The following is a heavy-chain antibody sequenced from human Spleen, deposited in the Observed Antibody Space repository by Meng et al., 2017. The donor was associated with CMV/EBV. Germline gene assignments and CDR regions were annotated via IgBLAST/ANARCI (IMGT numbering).Heavy chain of an antibody. Sequence: ESLKISCTVSGFTFDDYGMSWVRQAPGKGLEWVSGINWNGGSTGYADSVKGRFTISRDNAKNSLYLQMNSLRAEDTALYYCARTCGGDCRRGFDYWGQGTLVTVSS. V-gene: IGHV3-20*04. CDR1: GFTFDDYG. CDR3: ARTCGGDCRRGFDY. D-gene: IGHD2-21*01. J-gene: IGHJ4*02. CDR2: INWNGGST.